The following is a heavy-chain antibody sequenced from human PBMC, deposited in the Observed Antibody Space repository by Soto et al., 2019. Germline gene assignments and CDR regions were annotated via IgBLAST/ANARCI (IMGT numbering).Heavy chain of an antibody. CDR3: ARVGSGWYKVGYYYGMDV. Sequence: SQTLSLTCAISGDSVSSNSAAWNWIRQSPSRGLEWLGRTYYRSKWYNDYAVSVKSRITINPDTSKNQFSLQLNSVTPEDTAVYYCARVGSGWYKVGYYYGMDVWGQGTTVTVSS. D-gene: IGHD6-19*01. V-gene: IGHV6-1*01. CDR2: TYYRSKWYN. CDR1: GDSVSSNSAA. J-gene: IGHJ6*02.